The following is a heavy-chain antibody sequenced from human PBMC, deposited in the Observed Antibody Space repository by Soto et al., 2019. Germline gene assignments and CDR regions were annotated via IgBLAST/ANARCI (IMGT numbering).Heavy chain of an antibody. V-gene: IGHV1-18*01. CDR3: SRDAWLQHLRDYFDY. D-gene: IGHD5-12*01. CDR2: ISAYNGNT. Sequence: QVQLVQSGAEVKKPGASVKVSCKASGYTFTSYGISWVRQAPGQGLEWMGWISAYNGNTNYAQKLQGRVTMTTDTSTSTAYMELRSLRSDDTAVYYCSRDAWLQHLRDYFDYWGQGTLVTVSS. CDR1: GYTFTSYG. J-gene: IGHJ4*02.